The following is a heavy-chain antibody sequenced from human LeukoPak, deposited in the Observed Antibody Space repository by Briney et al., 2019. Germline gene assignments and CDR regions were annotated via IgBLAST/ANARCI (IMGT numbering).Heavy chain of an antibody. Sequence: SQPLTLTCAISGDSVSTSSAAWNWIRQSPSRGLEWLGRTYYRSKWYNDFAGSVKSRITINPDTSKNQFSLQLNPVTPEDTAVYYCARDGSYFDVWGQGTLVTVSS. V-gene: IGHV6-1*01. J-gene: IGHJ4*02. CDR1: GDSVSTSSAA. CDR2: TYYRSKWYN. CDR3: ARDGSYFDV.